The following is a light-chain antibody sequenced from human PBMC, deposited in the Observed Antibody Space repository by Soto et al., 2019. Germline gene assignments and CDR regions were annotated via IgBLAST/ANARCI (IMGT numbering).Light chain of an antibody. J-gene: IGKJ5*01. CDR2: TAS. CDR1: QGISSY. V-gene: IGKV1-9*01. CDR3: QQRNSYPIT. Sequence: DIQLTQSPPFMSAYVGDGVTITCRASQGISSYLAWYQQKPGKAPNLLIHTASTLQSGVPSRFSGSGSGTEFTLTISSLQPEDFATYYCQQRNSYPITFGQGTRLEIK.